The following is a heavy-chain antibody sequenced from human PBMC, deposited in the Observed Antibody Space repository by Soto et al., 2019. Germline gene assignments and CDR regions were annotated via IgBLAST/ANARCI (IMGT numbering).Heavy chain of an antibody. CDR3: ASGRYGDY. D-gene: IGHD1-26*01. CDR2: ISAHNGNT. CDR1: GYGFTTYG. Sequence: QVHLVQSGAEVKKPGASVKVSCKGSGYGFTTYGITWVRQAPGQGLEWMAWISAHNGNTNYAQKLEGRGTETKDTSTITAYMELRSLRSDDTAVYYCASGRYGDYLGQGALVTVSS. J-gene: IGHJ4*02. V-gene: IGHV1-18*01.